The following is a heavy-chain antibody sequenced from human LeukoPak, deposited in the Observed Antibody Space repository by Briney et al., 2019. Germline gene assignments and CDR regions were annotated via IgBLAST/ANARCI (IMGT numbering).Heavy chain of an antibody. Sequence: SETLSLTCAVSGGSISSGGYSWRWTRQPPGKGLEWIGYIYDSGSTYYNPSLKSRVTISVDRSKNQFSLKLSSVTAADTAVYYCARGRMGIAARPGIYWFDPWGQGTLVSVSS. V-gene: IGHV4-30-2*01. J-gene: IGHJ5*02. CDR1: GGSISSGGYS. CDR3: ARGRMGIAARPGIYWFDP. D-gene: IGHD6-6*01. CDR2: IYDSGST.